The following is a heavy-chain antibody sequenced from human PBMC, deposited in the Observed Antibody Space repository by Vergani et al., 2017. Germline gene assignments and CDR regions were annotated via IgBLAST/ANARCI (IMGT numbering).Heavy chain of an antibody. Sequence: QVQLVQSGAEVKKPGASVKVSCKASGYTFTSYYMHWVRQAPGQGLEWMGIINPSGGSTSYAQKFQGRVTMTRDTSTSTVYMELSCLRSEDTAVYYCARDRDSSSWYTYYYYGMDVWGQGTTVTVSS. CDR1: GYTFTSYY. CDR3: ARDRDSSSWYTYYYYGMDV. V-gene: IGHV1-46*01. CDR2: INPSGGST. J-gene: IGHJ6*02. D-gene: IGHD6-13*01.